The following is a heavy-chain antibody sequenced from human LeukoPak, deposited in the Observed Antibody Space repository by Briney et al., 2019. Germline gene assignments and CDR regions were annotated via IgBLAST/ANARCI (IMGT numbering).Heavy chain of an antibody. J-gene: IGHJ6*03. Sequence: GGSLRLSCAASGFTVSSKQMSWVRQAPGKGLEWVSVIYSGGSTYHADSVRGRFTISRDNSKNTLYLQMNSLRAEDTAVYYCARQGGYALSYYYYYMDVWGKGTTVTISS. CDR2: IYSGGST. CDR3: ARQGGYALSYYYYYMDV. CDR1: GFTVSSKQ. D-gene: IGHD5-12*01. V-gene: IGHV3-66*04.